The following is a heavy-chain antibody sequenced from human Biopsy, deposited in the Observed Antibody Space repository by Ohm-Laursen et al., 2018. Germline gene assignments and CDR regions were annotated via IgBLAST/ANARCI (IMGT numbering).Heavy chain of an antibody. V-gene: IGHV4-61*01. Sequence: TLSLTCTVSGDSLTSGPENWSWIRQSPGQGLEYIGFIYSGGNTNYHPSLKNRVTMSVDTSKNQFYLKLYSVTAADTAVYYCARGRRTSGWPYFDNWGQGALVIVSP. CDR1: GDSLTSGPEN. J-gene: IGHJ4*02. CDR3: ARGRRTSGWPYFDN. D-gene: IGHD6-19*01. CDR2: IYSGGNT.